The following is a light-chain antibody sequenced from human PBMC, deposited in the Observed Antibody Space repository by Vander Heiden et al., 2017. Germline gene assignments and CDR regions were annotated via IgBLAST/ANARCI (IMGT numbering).Light chain of an antibody. CDR1: SSDVGGYNY. CDR2: DVS. V-gene: IGLV2-14*01. Sequence: SALTQPASVSGYPGQSITISCTGTSSDVGGYNYVSWYQQHPGKAPKLMIYDVSNRPSGVSNRFSGSKSGNTASLTISGLQAEDEADYYCSSYTSSSTLVFGGGTKLTVL. CDR3: SSYTSSSTLV. J-gene: IGLJ2*01.